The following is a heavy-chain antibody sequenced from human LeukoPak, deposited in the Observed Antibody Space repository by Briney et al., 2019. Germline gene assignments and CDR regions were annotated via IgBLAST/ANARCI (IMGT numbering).Heavy chain of an antibody. D-gene: IGHD3-10*01. CDR2: SYYSGST. Sequence: SETLSLTCTVSGGSISSYYWSWIRQPPGKGLEWIGYSYYSGSTNYNPSLKSRVTISVDTSKNQFSLKLSSVTAADTAVYYCAREGYYYGSGSPDYFDYWGQGTLVTVSS. CDR3: AREGYYYGSGSPDYFDY. V-gene: IGHV4-59*12. CDR1: GGSISSYY. J-gene: IGHJ4*02.